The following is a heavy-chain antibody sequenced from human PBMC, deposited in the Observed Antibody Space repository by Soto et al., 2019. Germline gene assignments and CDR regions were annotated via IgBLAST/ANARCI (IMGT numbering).Heavy chain of an antibody. V-gene: IGHV3-11*01. D-gene: IGHD3-10*01. CDR1: GFSFSDYY. J-gene: IGHJ3*02. Sequence: QVQLVESGGGLVKPGGSLRLSCAASGFSFSDYYMAWIRQAPGKGLECISYISSSASTISYSDSVKGRFAISRDNAKNSLDIQMNSMSADDTAVYYCARRSRSNAAFAIWGHGTVVTVSS. CDR3: ARRSRSNAAFAI. CDR2: ISSSASTI.